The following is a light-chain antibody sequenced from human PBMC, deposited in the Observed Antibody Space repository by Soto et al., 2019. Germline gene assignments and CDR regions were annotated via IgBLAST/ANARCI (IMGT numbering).Light chain of an antibody. V-gene: IGKV3-15*01. J-gene: IGKJ4*01. Sequence: EIGMTQSPATLSVSPGERATLSCRASQSITGNLTWYQHKPGQAPRLLIYDASTRATGIPARFSGSGSGTEFTLTISSLQSEDFAVYYCQQYNNWPLTFGGGTKVDIK. CDR3: QQYNNWPLT. CDR1: QSITGN. CDR2: DAS.